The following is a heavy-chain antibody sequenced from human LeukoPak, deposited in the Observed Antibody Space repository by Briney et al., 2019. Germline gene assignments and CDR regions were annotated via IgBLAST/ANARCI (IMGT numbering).Heavy chain of an antibody. J-gene: IGHJ6*02. Sequence: GASVKVSCKASGYTFTGYYMHWVRQAPGQGLEWMGWINPNSGGTNYAQKFQGRVTMTRDTSISTAYMELSRLRSDDTAVYYCARDPTRGYSYGPSAPYYYGMDVWGQGTTVTVSS. CDR3: ARDPTRGYSYGPSAPYYYGMDV. V-gene: IGHV1-2*02. CDR2: INPNSGGT. CDR1: GYTFTGYY. D-gene: IGHD5-18*01.